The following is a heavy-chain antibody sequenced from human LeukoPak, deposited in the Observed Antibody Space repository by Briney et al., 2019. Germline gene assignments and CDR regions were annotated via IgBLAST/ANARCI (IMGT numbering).Heavy chain of an antibody. CDR2: ISSSSSTI. V-gene: IGHV3-48*04. CDR1: GFTFSSYS. J-gene: IGHJ4*02. Sequence: GGSLRLSCAASGFTFSSYSMNWVRQAPGKGLEWVSYISSSSSTIYYADSVKGRFTISRDNAKNSLYLQMNILRAEDTAVYYCARDRAMDDYWGQGTLVAVSS. CDR3: ARDRAMDDY. D-gene: IGHD5-18*01.